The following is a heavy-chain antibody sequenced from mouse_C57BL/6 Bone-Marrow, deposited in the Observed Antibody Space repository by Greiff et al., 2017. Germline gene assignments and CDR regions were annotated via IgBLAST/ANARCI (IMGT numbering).Heavy chain of an antibody. CDR1: GYTFTSYW. V-gene: IGHV1-5*01. J-gene: IGHJ4*01. Sequence: EVNLVESGTVLARPGASVKMSCKTSGYTFTSYWMHWVKQRPGQGLEWIGAIYPGNSDTSYNQKFKGKAKLTAVTSASTAYMELSSLTNEDSAVYYCTNDYYCSSYDAMDYWGQGTSVTVSS. CDR2: IYPGNSDT. CDR3: TNDYYCSSYDAMDY. D-gene: IGHD1-1*01.